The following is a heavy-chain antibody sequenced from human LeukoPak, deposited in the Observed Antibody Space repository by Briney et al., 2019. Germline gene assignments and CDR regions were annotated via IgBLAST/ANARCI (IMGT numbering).Heavy chain of an antibody. Sequence: GGSLRLSCAASGFTFSSYEMNWVRQAPGKGQEWVSYISSSGSTIYYADSVKGRFTISRDNAKNSLYLQMNSLRAEDTAVYYCARGFRGTRRAYMDVWGKGTTVTVSS. V-gene: IGHV3-48*03. J-gene: IGHJ6*03. D-gene: IGHD3-16*01. CDR3: ARGFRGTRRAYMDV. CDR2: ISSSGSTI. CDR1: GFTFSSYE.